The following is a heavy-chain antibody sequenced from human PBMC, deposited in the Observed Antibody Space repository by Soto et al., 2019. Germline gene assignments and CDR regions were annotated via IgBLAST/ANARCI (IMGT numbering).Heavy chain of an antibody. CDR3: AREQSRNFAY. D-gene: IGHD6-19*01. CDR1: GFTFNSYA. V-gene: IGHV3-23*01. CDR2: ISGSGGST. J-gene: IGHJ4*02. Sequence: ETLSLSCAASGFTFNSYAMSWVRQAPGKGLEWVSSISGSGGSTYSADSVKGRFTISRDNSKNTLYLQMNNLRAEDTAVYYCAREQSRNFAYWGQGTPVTVSS.